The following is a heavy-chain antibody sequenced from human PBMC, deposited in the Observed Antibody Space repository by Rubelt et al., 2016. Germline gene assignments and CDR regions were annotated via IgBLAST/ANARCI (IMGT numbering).Heavy chain of an antibody. J-gene: IGHJ3*02. CDR3: ATSHDFWSPHHAFDI. D-gene: IGHD3-3*01. CDR1: GYSLTELS. CDR2: FGAEDGET. V-gene: IGHV1-24*01. Sequence: QVQLVQSGAEVKKPGASVKVSCKVSGYSLTELSMHWVRQAPGKWLEWMGGFGAEDGETIYAQKFQGRVTMTEDTSTDTAYMALSSLRSEDTAVYYCATSHDFWSPHHAFDIWGQGTMVTVSS.